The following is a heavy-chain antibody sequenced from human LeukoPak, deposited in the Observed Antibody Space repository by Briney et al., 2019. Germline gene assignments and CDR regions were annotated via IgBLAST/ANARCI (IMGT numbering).Heavy chain of an antibody. Sequence: GGSLRLSCAASGFTFNNYVMNWVRQAPGEGLEWVSAITDSSTSTYYADSVKGRFTISRHNSKNTLYLQMNSLGAEDTAVYYCAKGSSSSRPYYLDYWGQGTLVTVSS. D-gene: IGHD6-13*01. CDR1: GFTFNNYV. CDR3: AKGSSSSRPYYLDY. J-gene: IGHJ4*02. CDR2: ITDSSTST. V-gene: IGHV3-23*01.